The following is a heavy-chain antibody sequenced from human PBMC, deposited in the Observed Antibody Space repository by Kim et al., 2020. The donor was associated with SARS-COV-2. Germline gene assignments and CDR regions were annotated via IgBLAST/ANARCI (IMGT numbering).Heavy chain of an antibody. V-gene: IGHV4-31*03. CDR3: AGDLLAAAGV. CDR1: GGSISSGGYY. CDR2: IYYSGST. J-gene: IGHJ4*02. Sequence: SETLSLTCTVSGGSISSGGYYWSWIRQHPGKGLEWIGYIYYSGSTYYNPSLKSRVTISVDTSKNQFSLKLSSVTAADPALYYCAGDLLAAAGVWGQGTLVTVSS. D-gene: IGHD6-13*01.